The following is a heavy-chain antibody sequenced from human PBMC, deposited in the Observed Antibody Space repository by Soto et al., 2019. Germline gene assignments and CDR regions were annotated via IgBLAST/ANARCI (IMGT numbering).Heavy chain of an antibody. CDR3: AKYKVRGVIFDY. D-gene: IGHD3-10*01. Sequence: LRLSCAASGFTFSSYAMSWVRQAPGKGLEWVSAISGSGGSTYYADSVKGRFTISRDNSKNTLYLQMNSLRAEDTAVYYCAKYKVRGVIFDYWGQGTLVTVSS. V-gene: IGHV3-23*01. CDR2: ISGSGGST. CDR1: GFTFSSYA. J-gene: IGHJ4*02.